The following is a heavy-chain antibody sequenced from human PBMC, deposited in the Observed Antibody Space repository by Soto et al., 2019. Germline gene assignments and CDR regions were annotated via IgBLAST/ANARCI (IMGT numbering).Heavy chain of an antibody. CDR3: ARGYGSGSFDF. Sequence: SETLSLTCGVSGYSISSGYYWGWIRQSPGKGLEWIGNIHHTGTTFYNPSLKSRVTMSVDASKNQFSLNLSSVTAADTAVYYCARGYGSGSFDFWGQGXLVTVSS. CDR1: GYSISSGYY. D-gene: IGHD3-22*01. J-gene: IGHJ4*02. CDR2: IHHTGTT. V-gene: IGHV4-38-2*01.